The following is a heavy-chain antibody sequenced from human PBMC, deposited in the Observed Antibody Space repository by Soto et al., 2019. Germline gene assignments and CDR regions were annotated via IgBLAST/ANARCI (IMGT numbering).Heavy chain of an antibody. CDR1: GFSISTSGVG. CDR2: TYWDDDN. CDR3: EHRRGGYNWDDGYFDL. J-gene: IGHJ4*02. V-gene: IGHV2-5*02. D-gene: IGHD1-1*01. Sequence: QITLKESGPTLVKPTQTLTLTCTFSGFSISTSGVGVGWIRQPPGKALEWLAFTYWDDDNRYNPSLRSRLTVAKDTSKSLVVLLMTGVDPVDTATYYCEHRRGGYNWDDGYFDLWGQGTLVTVSS.